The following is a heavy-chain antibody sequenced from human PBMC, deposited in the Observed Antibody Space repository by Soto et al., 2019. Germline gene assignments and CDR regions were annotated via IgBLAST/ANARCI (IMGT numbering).Heavy chain of an antibody. D-gene: IGHD1-26*01. CDR3: AREGVLTKWYFVN. Sequence: PGGSLRLSCATSGFTFSGYSMHWFRQAPGKGLEWVAVTSSDGGTKFYADSVKDRFTVSRDNSKNTLYLQMNSLRAEDTAVYFCAREGVLTKWYFVNWGQGISVNVSS. CDR2: TSSDGGTK. J-gene: IGHJ4*02. CDR1: GFTFSGYS. V-gene: IGHV3-30-3*01.